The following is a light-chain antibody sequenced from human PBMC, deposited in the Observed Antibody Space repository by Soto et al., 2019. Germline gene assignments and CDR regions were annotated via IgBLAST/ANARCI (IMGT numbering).Light chain of an antibody. CDR1: QSVSSN. V-gene: IGKV3-15*01. CDR2: GAS. J-gene: IGKJ1*01. Sequence: EIVMTQSPATLSVSPGQRATLSCRASQSVSSNLAWYHQKPGQAPSLLIYGASTSATGIPARFSGSGSGTEFTLTISSLQSEDFAVYYCQQYNNWPRTFGQGTKVEIK. CDR3: QQYNNWPRT.